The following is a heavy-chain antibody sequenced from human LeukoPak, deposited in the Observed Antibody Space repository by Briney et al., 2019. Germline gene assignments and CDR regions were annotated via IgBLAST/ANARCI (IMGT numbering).Heavy chain of an antibody. CDR3: ARDRAGLWFGELLENPDAFDI. CDR1: GFTFSSYS. V-gene: IGHV3-21*01. Sequence: GGSLRLSCAASGFTFSSYSMNWVRQAPGKGLEWVSSISSSSSYIYYAASVKGRFTISRDNAKNSLYLQMNSLRAEDTAVYYCARDRAGLWFGELLENPDAFDIWGQGTMVTVSS. J-gene: IGHJ3*02. CDR2: ISSSSSYI. D-gene: IGHD3-10*01.